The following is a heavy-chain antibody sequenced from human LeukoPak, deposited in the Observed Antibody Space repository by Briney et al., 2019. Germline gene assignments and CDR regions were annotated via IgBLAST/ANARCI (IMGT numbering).Heavy chain of an antibody. D-gene: IGHD3-3*01. V-gene: IGHV4-39*01. CDR2: IFYSGST. CDR1: GGSINRSSRYY. CDR3: ARHVPSTIFFNWFDP. J-gene: IGHJ5*02. Sequence: SETLSLTCTVSGGSINRSSRYYWGWIRQPPGKEREWIGSIFYSGSTYYNPSLKSRVTISVDTSNNQFSLKLTSVTAADTAVYYCARHVPSTIFFNWFDPWGQGTLVTVSS.